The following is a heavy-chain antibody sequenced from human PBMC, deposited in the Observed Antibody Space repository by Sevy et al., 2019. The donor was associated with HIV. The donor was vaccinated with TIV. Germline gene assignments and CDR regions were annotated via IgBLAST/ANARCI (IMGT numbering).Heavy chain of an antibody. V-gene: IGHV3-23*01. CDR3: AKDLGKWELLRSSDY. CDR1: EFTFSSYA. CDR2: ISGSGGST. D-gene: IGHD1-26*01. J-gene: IGHJ4*02. Sequence: GGSLRLSCAASEFTFSSYAMSWVRQAPGKGLEWVSAISGSGGSTYYADSVKGRFTISRDNSKNTLYLQMNSLRAEDMALYYCAKDLGKWELLRSSDYWGQGTLVTVSS.